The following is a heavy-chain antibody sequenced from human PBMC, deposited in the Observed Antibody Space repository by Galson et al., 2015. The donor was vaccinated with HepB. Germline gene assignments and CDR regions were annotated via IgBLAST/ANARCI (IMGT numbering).Heavy chain of an antibody. CDR2: IYPGDSDT. Sequence: QSGAEVKKPGESLKISCKGSGYSFTNHWIGWVRQMPGKGLEWMGIIYPGDSDTRYSPSFQGQVTISADKSIRTAYLQWSTLKASDTAMYYCARHDFRVDTAMVGWFDPWGQGTLVTVSS. CDR3: ARHDFRVDTAMVGWFDP. D-gene: IGHD5-18*01. J-gene: IGHJ5*02. CDR1: GYSFTNHW. V-gene: IGHV5-51*01.